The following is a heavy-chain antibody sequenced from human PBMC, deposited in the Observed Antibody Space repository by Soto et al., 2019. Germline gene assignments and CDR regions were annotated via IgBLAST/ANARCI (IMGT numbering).Heavy chain of an antibody. Sequence: ASVKVSCKASGYTFTNYAMHWVRQAPGQRLEWMGWINAGNGNTKYSQKFQGRVTMTTDTSTSTAYMELRSLRSDDTAVYYCARSLEGLHDYWGQGTLVTVSS. D-gene: IGHD3-16*01. CDR1: GYTFTNYA. CDR3: ARSLEGLHDY. J-gene: IGHJ4*02. V-gene: IGHV1-3*01. CDR2: INAGNGNT.